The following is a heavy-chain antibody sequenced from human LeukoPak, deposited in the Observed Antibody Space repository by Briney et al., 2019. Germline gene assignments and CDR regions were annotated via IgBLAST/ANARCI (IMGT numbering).Heavy chain of an antibody. CDR2: IIPIFGTA. V-gene: IGHV1-69*13. J-gene: IGHJ5*02. Sequence: SVKFSCKASGYTFTSYGISWVRQAPGQGLEWMGGIIPIFGTANYAQKFQGRVTITADESTSTAYMELSSLRSEDTAVYYCATAMFIAAAGTCWFDPWGQGTLVTVSS. D-gene: IGHD6-13*01. CDR3: ATAMFIAAAGTCWFDP. CDR1: GYTFTSYG.